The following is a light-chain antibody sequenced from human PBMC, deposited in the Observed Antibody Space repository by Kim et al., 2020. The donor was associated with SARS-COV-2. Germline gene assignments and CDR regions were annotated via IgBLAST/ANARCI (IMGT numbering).Light chain of an antibody. CDR2: GAS. J-gene: IGKJ1*01. Sequence: SPGQRATRSCRASQSVRSSYLAWYQQKPGQSPRLLIYGASSRATGIPDRFSGSGSGTDFTLTISRLEPEDLAMYYCHQYDTPPWTFGQGTKVDIK. CDR3: HQYDTPPWT. V-gene: IGKV3-20*01. CDR1: QSVRSSY.